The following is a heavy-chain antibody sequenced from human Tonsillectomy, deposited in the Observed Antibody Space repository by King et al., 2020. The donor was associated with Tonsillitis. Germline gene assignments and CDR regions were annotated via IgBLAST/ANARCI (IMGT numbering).Heavy chain of an antibody. J-gene: IGHJ4*02. CDR3: ARIGGGGSSIKYDY. CDR1: GGSISSYY. Sequence: VQLQESGPGLVKPSETLSLTCTVSGGSISSYYWSWIRQPPGKGLEWVGYIYYSVSTNYNPSLKSRVTISVDTSKNQFSLKLSSVTAADTAVYFCARIGGGGSSIKYDYWGQGTLVTVSS. CDR2: IYYSVST. D-gene: IGHD1-26*01. V-gene: IGHV4-59*01.